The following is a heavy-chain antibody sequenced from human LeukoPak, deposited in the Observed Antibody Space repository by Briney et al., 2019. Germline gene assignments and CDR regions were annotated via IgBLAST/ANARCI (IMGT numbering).Heavy chain of an antibody. CDR3: ARAGGTGDYTLEALDS. Sequence: ASMTVSCKASGYTFVDHYIHWVRQAPGQGLEWMGWINPYSGDTEFARKFQGRVTMNRDTSIDTAYLDLTRLMSDDAAVYYCARAGGTGDYTLEALDSWGHGTIVTVSS. CDR2: INPYSGDT. V-gene: IGHV1-2*02. CDR1: GYTFVDHY. J-gene: IGHJ3*01. D-gene: IGHD2-8*02.